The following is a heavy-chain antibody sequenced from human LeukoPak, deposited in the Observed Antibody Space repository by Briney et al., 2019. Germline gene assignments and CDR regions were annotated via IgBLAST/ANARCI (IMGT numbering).Heavy chain of an antibody. CDR1: GFTVSSNY. D-gene: IGHD6-13*01. Sequence: GGSLRLSCAASGFTVSSNYMSWVRQAPGKGLEWVSVIYSGGSTYYADSVKGRFTISRDNSKNTLYLQMNSLRSDDTAVYYCARDSYSSSWLDYWGQGTLVTVSS. CDR3: ARDSYSSSWLDY. V-gene: IGHV3-53*05. J-gene: IGHJ4*02. CDR2: IYSGGST.